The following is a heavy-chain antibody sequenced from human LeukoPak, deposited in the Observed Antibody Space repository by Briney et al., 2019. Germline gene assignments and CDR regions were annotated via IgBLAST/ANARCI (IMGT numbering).Heavy chain of an antibody. J-gene: IGHJ5*02. CDR3: ARLQVHCGGDCYTRWFDP. D-gene: IGHD2-21*02. V-gene: IGHV4-59*01. Sequence: SETLSLTCTVSGVSISSYYWNWIRQPPGKGLEWIGYMYYSGSTNYNPSLKSRVTISVDTSKNQFSLKLSSVTAADTAVYYCARLQVHCGGDCYTRWFDPWGQGTLVTVSS. CDR1: GVSISSYY. CDR2: MYYSGST.